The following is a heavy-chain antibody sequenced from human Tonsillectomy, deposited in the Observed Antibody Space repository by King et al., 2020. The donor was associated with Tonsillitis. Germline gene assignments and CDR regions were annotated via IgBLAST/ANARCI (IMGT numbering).Heavy chain of an antibody. D-gene: IGHD6-6*01. Sequence: VQLQQWGAGLFKPSETLSLTCAVYGGSFTSYYWSWIRPPPGKALEWVWEINHSGSTNYNPSLKSRVTISVDTSKNPFSLRLTSVTAADTAVYYCARERFEGQLLNNAFDYWGQGTLVTVSS. CDR3: ARERFEGQLLNNAFDY. V-gene: IGHV4-34*01. CDR1: GGSFTSYY. J-gene: IGHJ4*02. CDR2: INHSGST.